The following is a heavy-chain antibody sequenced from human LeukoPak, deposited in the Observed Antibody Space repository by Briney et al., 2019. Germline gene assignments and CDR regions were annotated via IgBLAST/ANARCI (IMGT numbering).Heavy chain of an antibody. CDR3: ARDRGYKAFDI. CDR2: IGDSGVPT. Sequence: GGSLRLSCAASQFTFTTYAMSWVRQAPGRGLEWVSSIGDSGVPTYYADSVKGRFTISRDNAKNSLYLQMNSLRVDDTAVYYCARDRGYKAFDIWGQGTMVTVSS. V-gene: IGHV3-23*01. CDR1: QFTFTTYA. D-gene: IGHD5-18*01. J-gene: IGHJ3*02.